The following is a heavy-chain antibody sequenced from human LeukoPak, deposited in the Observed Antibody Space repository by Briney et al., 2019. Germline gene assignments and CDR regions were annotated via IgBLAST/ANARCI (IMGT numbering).Heavy chain of an antibody. CDR3: ARRLEYSGSKGVFDY. CDR1: GFTVTSNY. Sequence: GGSLRLSCAASGFTVTSNYMTWVRQAPGKGLEWVSIIYSGGYTDYADSVKGRFTISRDNSKNTLYLQMNSLGAEDTAVYYCARRLEYSGSKGVFDYWGQGTLVTVSS. V-gene: IGHV3-66*01. CDR2: IYSGGYT. J-gene: IGHJ4*02. D-gene: IGHD1-26*01.